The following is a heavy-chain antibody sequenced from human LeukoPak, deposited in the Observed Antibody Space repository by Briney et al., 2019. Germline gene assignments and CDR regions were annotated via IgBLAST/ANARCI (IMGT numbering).Heavy chain of an antibody. V-gene: IGHV3-23*01. CDR3: AKEGDILTGYYPFTPFDY. CDR1: GFTVSSYA. D-gene: IGHD3-9*01. J-gene: IGHJ4*02. CDR2: ISGSGGST. Sequence: GGSLRLSCAASGFTVSSYAMSWVRQAPGKGLEWASAISGSGGSTYYADSVKGRFTISRDNSKNTLYLQMNSLRAEDTAVYYCAKEGDILTGYYPFTPFDYWGQGTLVTVSS.